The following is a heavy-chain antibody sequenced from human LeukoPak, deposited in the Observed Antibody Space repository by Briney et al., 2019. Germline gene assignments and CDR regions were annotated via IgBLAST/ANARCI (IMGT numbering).Heavy chain of an antibody. V-gene: IGHV3-30*02. D-gene: IGHD3-22*01. CDR2: IRYDGSNK. J-gene: IGHJ4*02. CDR1: GFTFSSYG. Sequence: GGSLRLSCAASGFTFSSYGMHWVRQAPGKGLEWVAFIRYDGSNKYYADSVKGRFTISRDNSKNTLYLQMNSLRAEDTAVYYCAKDTPDSSAYYLENWGQGALVTVSS. CDR3: AKDTPDSSAYYLEN.